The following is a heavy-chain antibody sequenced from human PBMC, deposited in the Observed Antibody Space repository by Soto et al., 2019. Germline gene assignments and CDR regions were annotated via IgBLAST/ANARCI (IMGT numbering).Heavy chain of an antibody. V-gene: IGHV3-33*01. CDR3: ARDIAVRRFDY. CDR2: IWYDGSDE. J-gene: IGHJ4*02. D-gene: IGHD6-6*01. CDR1: GFNFRSYG. Sequence: GGSLRLSCAASGFNFRSYGMHWVRQVPGKGLEWVAMIWYDGSDEYYADSVRGRFTISRDDSKNIMYLQMNTLRAEDTAVYYCARDIAVRRFDYWGQGILVTVSS.